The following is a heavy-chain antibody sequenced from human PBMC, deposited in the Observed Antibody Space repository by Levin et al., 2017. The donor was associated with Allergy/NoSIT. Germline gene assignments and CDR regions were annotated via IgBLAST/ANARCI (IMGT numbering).Heavy chain of an antibody. V-gene: IGHV3-33*01. CDR3: VRVSSLNTAAGQYYFDY. Sequence: GGSLRLSCAASGFTFRNFGMHWFRQAPGKGPEWVAVIWFDGSNKYYVDSVKGRFTISRDNFRDTVYLQMNNLRAEDTAVYYCVRVSSLNTAAGQYYFDYWGPGTLVSVST. CDR2: IWFDGSNK. J-gene: IGHJ4*02. CDR1: GFTFRNFG. D-gene: IGHD5-18*01.